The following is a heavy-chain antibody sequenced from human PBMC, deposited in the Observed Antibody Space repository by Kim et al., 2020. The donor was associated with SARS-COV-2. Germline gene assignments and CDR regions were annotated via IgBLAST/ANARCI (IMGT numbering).Heavy chain of an antibody. CDR2: STI. J-gene: IGHJ4*02. D-gene: IGHD2-21*01. Sequence: STIYYADSVKGRFTISRDNAKNSLYLQMNSLRDEDTAVYYCARDRIPLWWGQGTLVTVSS. V-gene: IGHV3-48*02. CDR3: ARDRIPLW.